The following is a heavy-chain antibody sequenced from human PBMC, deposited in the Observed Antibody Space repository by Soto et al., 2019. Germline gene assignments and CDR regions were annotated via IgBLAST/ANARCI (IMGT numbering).Heavy chain of an antibody. Sequence: SVKVSCKASGGTFSSYTISWVRQAPGQGLEWMGRIIPILGIANYAQKFQGRVTITADKSTSTAYMELFILISEVTAVYYFSSGLDYDYIRGDGAFDIWSQGTMVTVSS. CDR3: SSGLDYDYIRGDGAFDI. CDR2: IIPILGIA. J-gene: IGHJ3*02. V-gene: IGHV1-69*02. D-gene: IGHD3-16*01. CDR1: GGTFSSYT.